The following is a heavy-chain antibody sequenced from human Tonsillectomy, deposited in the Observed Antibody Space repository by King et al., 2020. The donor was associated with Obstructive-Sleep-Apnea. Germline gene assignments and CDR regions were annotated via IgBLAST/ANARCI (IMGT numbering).Heavy chain of an antibody. CDR3: ARTPYYDILTGYSPYFDY. J-gene: IGHJ4*02. CDR1: GGSISSGGYY. D-gene: IGHD3-9*01. Sequence: MQLQESGPGLVKPSQTLSLTCTVSGGSISSGGYYWNWIRQHPGKGLEWIGYIYYSGSTYYNPSLKSRVTISVDTSKNQFSLKLSSVTAADTAVYYCARTPYYDILTGYSPYFDYWGPGTLVTVSS. V-gene: IGHV4-31*03. CDR2: IYYSGST.